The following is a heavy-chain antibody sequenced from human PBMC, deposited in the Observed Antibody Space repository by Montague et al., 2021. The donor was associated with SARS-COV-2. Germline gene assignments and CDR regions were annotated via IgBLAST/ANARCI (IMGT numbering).Heavy chain of an antibody. CDR3: ARCVLAINMIVVLITQGNYYFDY. Sequence: SETLSLTCAVSGASISSNNWWSWVRRPPGKGLEWIGEIHHSGSPNYNPSLESRVAISMDKSKNPFSLWLTSVTAADTAVYYCARCVLAINMIVVLITQGNYYFDYWGHGTLVTVSS. D-gene: IGHD3-22*01. CDR2: IHHSGSP. CDR1: GASISSNNW. J-gene: IGHJ4*01. V-gene: IGHV4/OR15-8*01.